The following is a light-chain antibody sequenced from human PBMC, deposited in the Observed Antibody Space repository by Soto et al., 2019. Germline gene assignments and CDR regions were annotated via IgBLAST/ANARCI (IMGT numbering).Light chain of an antibody. CDR2: GHL. CDR1: QSVLYSSNSHNC. CDR3: QQFYTTPPGT. V-gene: IGKV4-1*01. Sequence: DIVMTQSPDSLAVSLGERATFNCKSSQSVLYSSNSHNCLAWHQQKPDSLLSSSFTGHLSGNPDRLSGSGSGTDFTLTICSLQAEDVAVYYCQQFYTTPPGTFGQGTKVEIK. J-gene: IGKJ1*01.